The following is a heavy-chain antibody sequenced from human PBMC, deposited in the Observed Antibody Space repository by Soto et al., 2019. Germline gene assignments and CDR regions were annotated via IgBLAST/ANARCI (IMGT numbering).Heavy chain of an antibody. CDR2: ISGSGGGT. Sequence: EVQLLESGGGLVQPGGSLRLSCAASGFTFSSYAMSWVRQAPGKGLEWVSLISGSGGGTNYADSVKGRVTISRDNSKYTLYLQLNSLRAEDTAVYYCANHAAAAAPDYGGQGTLVTVSS. D-gene: IGHD6-13*01. CDR3: ANHAAAAAPDY. CDR1: GFTFSSYA. J-gene: IGHJ4*02. V-gene: IGHV3-23*01.